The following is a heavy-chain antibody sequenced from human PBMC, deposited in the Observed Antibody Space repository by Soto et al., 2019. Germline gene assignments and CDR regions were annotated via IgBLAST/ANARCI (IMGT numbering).Heavy chain of an antibody. J-gene: IGHJ4*02. D-gene: IGHD6-6*01. CDR2: IYYSGST. V-gene: IGHV4-39*01. CDR3: ARHRKQLGVGDRTTHFDY. Sequence: SETLSLTCTVSGGSISSSSYYWGWIRQPPGKGLEWIGSIYYSGSTYYNPSLKSRVTISVDTSKNQFSLKLSSVTAADTAVYYCARHRKQLGVGDRTTHFDYWGQGTLVTVSS. CDR1: GGSISSSSYY.